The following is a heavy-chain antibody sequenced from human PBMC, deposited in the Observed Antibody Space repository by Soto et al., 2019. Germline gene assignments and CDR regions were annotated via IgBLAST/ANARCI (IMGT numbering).Heavy chain of an antibody. CDR3: ASDKITGLFDY. V-gene: IGHV4-34*01. CDR1: GGSFSGYY. CDR2: INHSGST. D-gene: IGHD2-8*02. Sequence: SETLSLTCAVYGGSFSGYYWTWIRQPPGTGLEWIGEINHSGSTNYNPSLKSRVTISVDTSRNQFSLKLTSVTAADTAVYYCASDKITGLFDYWGQGAMVTVSS. J-gene: IGHJ4*03.